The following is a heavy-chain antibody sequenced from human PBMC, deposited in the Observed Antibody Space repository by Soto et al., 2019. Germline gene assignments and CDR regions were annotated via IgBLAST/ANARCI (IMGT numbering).Heavy chain of an antibody. Sequence: QVQLVQSGAEVKKPGASVKVSCKASGYTFTSYDINWVRQATGQGLEWMGWRNPNSGNTGYAQKFQGRITMTRNTSISTAYMEPSSLRAEATAVYYSAREGVRGMAVGGQGTTVTVSS. CDR3: AREGVRGMAV. CDR1: GYTFTSYD. D-gene: IGHD2-8*01. J-gene: IGHJ6*02. CDR2: RNPNSGNT. V-gene: IGHV1-8*01.